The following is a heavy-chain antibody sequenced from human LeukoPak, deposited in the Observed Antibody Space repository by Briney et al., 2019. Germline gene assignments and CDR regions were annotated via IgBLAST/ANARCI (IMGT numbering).Heavy chain of an antibody. CDR3: AKEIFPYGDYGFHAFDI. V-gene: IGHV3-23*01. CDR1: GFSFSSQT. CDR2: ISGSGTST. J-gene: IGHJ3*02. Sequence: GGSLRLSCAASGFSFSSQTMNWVRQAPGKGLEWVSAISGSGTSTYYADSVKGRFTISRDYSKNTLYLQMNSLRAEDTAVYYCAKEIFPYGDYGFHAFDIWGQGTMVTVSS. D-gene: IGHD4-17*01.